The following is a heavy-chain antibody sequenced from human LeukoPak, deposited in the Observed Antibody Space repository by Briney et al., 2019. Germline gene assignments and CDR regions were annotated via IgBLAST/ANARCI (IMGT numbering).Heavy chain of an antibody. Sequence: SVKVSCKASRGTFSSYTISWVRQAPGQGLEWMGRIIPILGIANYAQKFQGRVTITADKSTSTAYMELSSLRSEDPAVYYCARGAGYYSASLGDYYYYMDVWGKGTTVTVSS. CDR3: ARGAGYYSASLGDYYYYMDV. J-gene: IGHJ6*03. D-gene: IGHD3-3*01. V-gene: IGHV1-69*02. CDR2: IIPILGIA. CDR1: RGTFSSYT.